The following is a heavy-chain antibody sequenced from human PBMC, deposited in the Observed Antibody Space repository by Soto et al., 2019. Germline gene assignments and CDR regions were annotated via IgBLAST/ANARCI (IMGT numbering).Heavy chain of an antibody. Sequence: EVQLLESGGGLVQPGGSLRLSCAASRFTFSSYAMSWVRQAPGKGLEWVSSISTSGGSTYYADSVKGRFTISRDNSNNTLYLQMNSLRVEDTAVYYCSLSDRYYGMDVWGLGTTVTVSS. V-gene: IGHV3-23*01. CDR1: RFTFSSYA. J-gene: IGHJ6*02. CDR3: SLSDRYYGMDV. CDR2: ISTSGGST.